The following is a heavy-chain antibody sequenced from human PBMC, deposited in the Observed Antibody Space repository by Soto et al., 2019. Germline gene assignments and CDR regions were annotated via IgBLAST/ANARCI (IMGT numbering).Heavy chain of an antibody. D-gene: IGHD6-19*01. CDR1: GGSVSGYF. Sequence: SETLSLTCTVSGGSVSGYFWSWIRQPPGKGLEWIGYMYYSGSIDYNPSLKSRVTMSLDTSKNQFFLELTSVTAADTAVYYCAKTYGGAPSSGWWDWGQGTLVTVSS. J-gene: IGHJ4*02. CDR2: MYYSGSI. V-gene: IGHV4-59*02. CDR3: AKTYGGAPSSGWWD.